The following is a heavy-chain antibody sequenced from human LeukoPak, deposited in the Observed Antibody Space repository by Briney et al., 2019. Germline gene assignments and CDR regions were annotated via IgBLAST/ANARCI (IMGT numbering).Heavy chain of an antibody. Sequence: SETLSLTCTVSGGSISSYYWNWIRLPPGKGLEWIGSIYKSGSSNYNPSLRSRVTISVDTSKTQFSLKLTSVIAADTAVYYCARGGYFDSPFDYWGQGTLVTVSS. J-gene: IGHJ4*02. CDR3: ARGGYFDSPFDY. D-gene: IGHD3-22*01. V-gene: IGHV4-59*01. CDR1: GGSISSYY. CDR2: IYKSGSS.